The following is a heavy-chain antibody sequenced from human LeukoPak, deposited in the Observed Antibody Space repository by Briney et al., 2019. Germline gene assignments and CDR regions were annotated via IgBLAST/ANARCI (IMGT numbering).Heavy chain of an antibody. Sequence: TGGSLRLSCAASGFTFSSYSMNWVRQAPGKGLEWVSSISSSSSYIFYADSMKGRFTISRDNAKHSLYLQMNSLRAEDTAMYYCARRVNYDTSAQGWYFDLWGRGTLLTVSS. D-gene: IGHD3-22*01. J-gene: IGHJ2*01. CDR1: GFTFSSYS. CDR2: ISSSSSYI. CDR3: ARRVNYDTSAQGWYFDL. V-gene: IGHV3-21*06.